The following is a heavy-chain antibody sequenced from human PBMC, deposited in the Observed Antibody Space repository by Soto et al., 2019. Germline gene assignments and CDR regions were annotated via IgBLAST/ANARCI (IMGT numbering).Heavy chain of an antibody. Sequence: ASVKVSCKASGYTFTGYYMHWVRQAPGQGLEWMGWINPNSGGTNYAQKFQGWVTMTRDTSISTAYMELSRLRSDDTAVYYCAGIAAAGTWWFAPWGQGTLVTVSS. CDR3: AGIAAAGTWWFAP. CDR2: INPNSGGT. D-gene: IGHD6-13*01. CDR1: GYTFTGYY. V-gene: IGHV1-2*04. J-gene: IGHJ5*02.